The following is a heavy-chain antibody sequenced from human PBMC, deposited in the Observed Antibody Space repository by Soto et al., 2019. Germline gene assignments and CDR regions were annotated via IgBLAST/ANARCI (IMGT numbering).Heavy chain of an antibody. Sequence: SETLSLTCAVYGGSFSGYYWSWIRQPPGKGLEWIGEINHSGSTNYNPSLKSRVTISVDTSKNQFSLKLSSVTAADTAVYYCARAIWSGYSNFDYWGQGTLVTVSS. D-gene: IGHD3-3*01. CDR1: GGSFSGYY. CDR2: INHSGST. J-gene: IGHJ4*02. V-gene: IGHV4-34*01. CDR3: ARAIWSGYSNFDY.